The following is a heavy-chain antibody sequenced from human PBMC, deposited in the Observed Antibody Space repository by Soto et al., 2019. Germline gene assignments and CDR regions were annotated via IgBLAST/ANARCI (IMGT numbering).Heavy chain of an antibody. CDR2: LNIGNSNT. Sequence: QVQLVQSGAEVKKPGASVKVSCKTSGYTFTSYAIHWVRQAPGQGLEWLGWLNIGNSNTQCSPKLHDRVTLTRDTSASTAYMELSSLRSEDTAVYSCAREPLCCGRCYVHWFGPWGQGTLVTVLS. V-gene: IGHV1-3*04. D-gene: IGHD2-15*01. J-gene: IGHJ5*02. CDR3: AREPLCCGRCYVHWFGP. CDR1: GYTFTSYA.